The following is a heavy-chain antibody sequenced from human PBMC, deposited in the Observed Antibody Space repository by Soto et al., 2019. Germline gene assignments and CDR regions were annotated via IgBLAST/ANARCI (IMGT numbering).Heavy chain of an antibody. CDR3: AKTKIAYYYYGMDV. V-gene: IGHV3-43D*04. CDR2: ISWDGGST. D-gene: IGHD2-8*01. J-gene: IGHJ6*02. Sequence: PGGSLRLSCAASGFTFDDYAMHWVRQAPGKGLEWVSLISWDGGSTYYADSVKGRFTISRDNSKNSLYLQMNSLRAEDTALYYCAKTKIAYYYYGMDVWGQGTTVTVSS. CDR1: GFTFDDYA.